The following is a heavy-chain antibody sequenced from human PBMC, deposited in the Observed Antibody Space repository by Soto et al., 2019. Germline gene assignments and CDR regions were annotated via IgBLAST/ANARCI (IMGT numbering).Heavy chain of an antibody. CDR3: AKDRRADWESYYYCAMDV. D-gene: IGHD1-26*01. J-gene: IGHJ6*02. V-gene: IGHV1-69*01. CDR2: IIPIYGTA. Sequence: QVQLVQSGAEVKKHGSSVKVSCKASGGTFSSFTISWVRQAPGQGLEWMGGIIPIYGTANYAQTFQGRVTITADASTRTAYMELSSLRSEDTAVYYCAKDRRADWESYYYCAMDVWGQGTTVTVSS. CDR1: GGTFSSFT.